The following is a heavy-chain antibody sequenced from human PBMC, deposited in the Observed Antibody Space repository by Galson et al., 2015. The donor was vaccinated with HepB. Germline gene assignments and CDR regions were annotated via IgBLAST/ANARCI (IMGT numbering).Heavy chain of an antibody. CDR1: GFTFSNYA. CDR3: AKDQSDYVWGSYRDGSDY. V-gene: IGHV3-23*01. J-gene: IGHJ4*02. CDR2: ISNSGDTT. D-gene: IGHD3-16*02. Sequence: SLRLSCAASGFTFSNYAMSWVRQAPGKGLEWISVISNSGDTTYYAASERGRFTISRDNSKNTLYLQITGLRAEDTAVYYCAKDQSDYVWGSYRDGSDYWGQGTLVTVSS.